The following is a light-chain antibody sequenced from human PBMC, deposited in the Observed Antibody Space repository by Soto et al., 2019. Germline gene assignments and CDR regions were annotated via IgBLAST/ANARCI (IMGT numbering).Light chain of an antibody. Sequence: DIQMTQSPSSLSASVGDTVTITCRASQSISLFLNWYQQKPGKAPKLLIYAASSLQSGVPSRFSSNGSGTDFTLTISSPQPEDFATYYCHQTDSIPETFGQGTKVEIK. V-gene: IGKV1-39*01. CDR2: AAS. CDR1: QSISLF. J-gene: IGKJ1*01. CDR3: HQTDSIPET.